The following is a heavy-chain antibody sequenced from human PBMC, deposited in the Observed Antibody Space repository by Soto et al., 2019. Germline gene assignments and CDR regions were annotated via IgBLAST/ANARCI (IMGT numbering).Heavy chain of an antibody. J-gene: IGHJ1*01. D-gene: IGHD4-17*01. CDR2: IYYSGST. CDR1: GGSISSCGYY. CDR3: ARYNSGGYDYGDYEREYFQH. Sequence: PSETLSLTCTVSGGSISSCGYYWSWIRQHPGKGLEWIGYIYYSGSTYYNPSLKSRVTISVDTSKNQFSLKLSSVTAADTAVYYCARYNSGGYDYGDYEREYFQHWGQGTLVTVSS. V-gene: IGHV4-31*03.